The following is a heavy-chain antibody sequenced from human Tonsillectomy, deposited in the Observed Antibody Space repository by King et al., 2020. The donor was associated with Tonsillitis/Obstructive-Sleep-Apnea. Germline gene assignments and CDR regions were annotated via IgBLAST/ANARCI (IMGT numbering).Heavy chain of an antibody. D-gene: IGHD6-19*01. V-gene: IGHV3-53*01. CDR2: IYSGGST. Sequence: VQLVESGGGLIQPGGSLRLSCAASGFTVSSNYMSWVRQAPGKGLEWVSVIYSGGSTYYADSVKGRFTISRDNSKNTLYLQMNSLRAEDTAVYYCARWVGYSSGWYDYWGQGTLVTVSS. CDR1: GFTVSSNY. J-gene: IGHJ4*02. CDR3: ARWVGYSSGWYDY.